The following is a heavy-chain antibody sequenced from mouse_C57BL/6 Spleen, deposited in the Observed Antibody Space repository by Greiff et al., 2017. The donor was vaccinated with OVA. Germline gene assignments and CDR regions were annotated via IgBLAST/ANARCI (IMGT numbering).Heavy chain of an antibody. D-gene: IGHD3-3*01. CDR1: GFTFSSYA. CDR3: TRGRDVGFAY. Sequence: DVHLVESGEGLVKPGGSLKLSCAASGFTFSSYAMSWVRQTPEKRLEWVAYISSGGDYIYYADTVKGRFTISRDNARNTLYLQMSSLKSEDTAMYYCTRGRDVGFAYWGQGTLVTVSA. CDR2: ISSGGDYI. J-gene: IGHJ3*01. V-gene: IGHV5-9-1*02.